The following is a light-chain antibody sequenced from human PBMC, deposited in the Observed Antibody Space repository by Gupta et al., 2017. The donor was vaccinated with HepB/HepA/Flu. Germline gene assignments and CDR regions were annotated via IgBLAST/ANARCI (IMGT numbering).Light chain of an antibody. CDR3: QQRSNWPPT. Sequence: EIVLTQSPATLSLSPGERATLSYRASQSVRSYLAWYQQKPGQAPRLLIYDASNRATGIPARFSGSGSGTDFTLTISSLEPEDFAVYYCQQRSNWPPTFGGGTKVEIK. CDR2: DAS. CDR1: QSVRSY. J-gene: IGKJ4*01. V-gene: IGKV3-11*01.